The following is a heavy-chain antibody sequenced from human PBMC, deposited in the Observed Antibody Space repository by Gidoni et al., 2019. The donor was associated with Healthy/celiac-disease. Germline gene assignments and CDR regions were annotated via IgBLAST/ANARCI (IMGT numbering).Heavy chain of an antibody. V-gene: IGHV3-7*01. Sequence: EVQLVESGGGLVQPGGSLRLSCAASGFPFSSYWMSWVRQAPGKGLEWVANIKQDGSEKYYVDSVKGRFTISRDNAKNSLYLQMNSLRAEDTAVYYCARALDYDFWSGYAAFGYWGQGTLVTVSS. CDR3: ARALDYDFWSGYAAFGY. D-gene: IGHD3-3*01. CDR2: IKQDGSEK. CDR1: GFPFSSYW. J-gene: IGHJ4*02.